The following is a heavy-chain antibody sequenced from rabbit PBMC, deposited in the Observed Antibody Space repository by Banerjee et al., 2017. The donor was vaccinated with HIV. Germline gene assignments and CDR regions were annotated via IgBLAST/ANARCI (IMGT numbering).Heavy chain of an antibody. Sequence: QSLEESGGDLVKPGASLTLTCTASGFSFSGSDYMCWVRQAPGKGLEWIACIYTSVSGTTHYASWAKGRFTISKTSSTTVTLQMTSLTAADTATYFCARGPANTYYYAFTLWGQGTLVTVS. V-gene: IGHV1S40*01. J-gene: IGHJ4*01. CDR3: ARGPANTYYYAFTL. CDR2: IYTSVSGTT. D-gene: IGHD8-1*01. CDR1: GFSFSGSDY.